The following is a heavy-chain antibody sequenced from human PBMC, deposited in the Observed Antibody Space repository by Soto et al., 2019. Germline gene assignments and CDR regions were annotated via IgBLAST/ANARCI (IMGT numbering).Heavy chain of an antibody. J-gene: IGHJ4*01. CDR2: ISGSAGSQ. CDR1: GFTFSGYA. D-gene: IGHD1-1*01. CDR3: VRGTPTPGLDI. Sequence: GGSLRLSCAASGFTFSGYAMSWVRQAPGKGLEWVSGISGSAGSQDYAESVKGRFTTSRDNAKNSLYLQIGSLRVEDTAIYYCVRGTPTPGLDIWGHGTPVTVSS. V-gene: IGHV3-23*01.